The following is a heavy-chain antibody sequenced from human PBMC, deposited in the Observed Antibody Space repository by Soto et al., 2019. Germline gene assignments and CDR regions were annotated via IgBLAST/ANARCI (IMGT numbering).Heavy chain of an antibody. D-gene: IGHD3-10*02. CDR1: GYTFTTYD. CDR2: INAGNGNT. V-gene: IGHV1-3*01. Sequence: GASVKVSCKASGYTFTTYDFNWVRQAPGQRPEWLGWINAGNGNTYYSEKFEGRVTFTRDTAATTVNMELTSLTSEDTAIYYCGRDQSGIGYYVDWFDPWGQGTLVTSPQ. CDR3: GRDQSGIGYYVDWFDP. J-gene: IGHJ5*02.